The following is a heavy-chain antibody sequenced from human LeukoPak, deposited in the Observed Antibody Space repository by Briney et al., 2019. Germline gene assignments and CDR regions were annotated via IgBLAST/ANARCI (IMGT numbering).Heavy chain of an antibody. CDR2: INGSGGST. V-gene: IGHV3-23*01. CDR3: ARLPAYCSSTSCYYDY. D-gene: IGHD2-2*01. CDR1: GFTFSSYA. J-gene: IGHJ4*02. Sequence: GGSLRLSCAASGFTFSSYAMNWVRQAPGKGLEWVSAINGSGGSTYYADSVKGRFTISRDNSKNTLYLQMNSLRAEDTAVYYCARLPAYCSSTSCYYDYWGQGTLVTVSS.